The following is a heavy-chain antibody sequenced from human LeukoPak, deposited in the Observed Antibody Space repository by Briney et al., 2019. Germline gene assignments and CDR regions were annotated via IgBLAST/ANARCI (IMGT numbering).Heavy chain of an antibody. CDR3: AKDRVVVAATVTAFDY. CDR2: ISSSGSTI. J-gene: IGHJ4*02. D-gene: IGHD2-15*01. CDR1: GFTFSDYY. Sequence: GGSLRLSCAASGFTFSDYYMSWTRQAPGKGLEWVSYISSSGSTIYYADSVKGRFTISRDNSKNTLYLQMNSLRAEDTAVYYCAKDRVVVAATVTAFDYWGQGTLVTVSS. V-gene: IGHV3-11*01.